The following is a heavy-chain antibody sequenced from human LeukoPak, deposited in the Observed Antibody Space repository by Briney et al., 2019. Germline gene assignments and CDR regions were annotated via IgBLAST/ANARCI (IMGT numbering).Heavy chain of an antibody. V-gene: IGHV3-23*01. CDR1: GFTFSSYA. Sequence: GGSLRLSCAASGFTFSSYAMNWVRQAPGKGLEWVSLISDNGGRTYYADPVKGRFTISRDNSKNMMYLQMNSLRAEDTAVYYCAKDPGFYGSGTYSYFDYWGQGSLVTVSS. J-gene: IGHJ4*02. CDR3: AKDPGFYGSGTYSYFDY. D-gene: IGHD3-10*01. CDR2: ISDNGGRT.